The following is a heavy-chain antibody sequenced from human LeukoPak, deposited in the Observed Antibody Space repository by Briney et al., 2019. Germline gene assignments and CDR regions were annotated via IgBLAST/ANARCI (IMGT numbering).Heavy chain of an antibody. CDR2: ISGSGGST. CDR1: GFTFSSYA. D-gene: IGHD4-17*01. V-gene: IGHV3-23*01. Sequence: GGSLRLSCAASGFTFSSYAMSWVRQAPGKGLEWVSGISGSGGSTYYTDSVKGRFTISRDNSKNTLYLQMSSLRPEDTAVYHCAKGGNTVTTPLLGWGQGTLVTVSS. CDR3: AKGGNTVTTPLLG. J-gene: IGHJ4*02.